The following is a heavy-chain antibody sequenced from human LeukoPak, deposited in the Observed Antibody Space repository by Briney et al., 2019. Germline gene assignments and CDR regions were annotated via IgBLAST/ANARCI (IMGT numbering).Heavy chain of an antibody. CDR3: AKDRPKWELLIYFDY. J-gene: IGHJ4*02. CDR2: ISGSGGST. V-gene: IGHV3-23*01. Sequence: GGSLRLSCAASGFTFGTYTMNWVRQAPGKGLEWVSAISGSGGSTYYADSVKGRFTISRDNSKNTLYLQMNSLRAEDTAVYYCAKDRPKWELLIYFDYWGQGTLVTVSS. CDR1: GFTFGTYT. D-gene: IGHD1-26*01.